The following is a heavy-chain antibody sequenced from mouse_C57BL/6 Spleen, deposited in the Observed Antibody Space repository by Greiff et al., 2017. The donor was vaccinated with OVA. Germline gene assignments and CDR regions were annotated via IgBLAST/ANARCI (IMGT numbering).Heavy chain of an antibody. D-gene: IGHD1-1*01. J-gene: IGHJ1*03. CDR1: GYAFSSSW. Sequence: QVQLKESGPELVKPGASVKISCKASGYAFSSSWMNWVKQRPGKGLEWIGRIYPGDGDTNYNGKFKGKATLTADKSSSTAYMQLSSLTSEDSAVYFCARSGDYGSSPYWYFDVWGTGTTVTVSA. CDR3: ARSGDYGSSPYWYFDV. CDR2: IYPGDGDT. V-gene: IGHV1-82*01.